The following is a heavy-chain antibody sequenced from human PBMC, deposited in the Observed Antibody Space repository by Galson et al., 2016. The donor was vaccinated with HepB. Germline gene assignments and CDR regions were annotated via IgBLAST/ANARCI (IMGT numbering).Heavy chain of an antibody. CDR2: IKSKNDGGTT. CDR3: AKGQDSPTIYYSLDV. D-gene: IGHD1-1*01. V-gene: IGHV3-15*07. Sequence: SLRLSCAASGFTFSNAWMNWVRQAPGKGLEWVGRIKSKNDGGTTDYADSVKGRFTISRDNSKNTLYLEMNSLRAEDTAVYYCAKGQDSPTIYYSLDVWGQGTTVAVSS. CDR1: GFTFSNAW. J-gene: IGHJ6*02.